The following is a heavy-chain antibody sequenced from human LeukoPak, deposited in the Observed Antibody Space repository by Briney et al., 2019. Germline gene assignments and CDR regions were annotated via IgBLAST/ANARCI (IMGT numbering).Heavy chain of an antibody. CDR1: GYSISSGYY. D-gene: IGHD3-22*01. CDR2: IYHSGST. V-gene: IGHV4-38-2*01. Sequence: SETLSLTCAVSGYSISSGYYWGWIRQPPGKGLEWIGSIYHSGSTYYNPSLKSRVTISVGTSKNQFSLKLSSVTAADTAVYYCARVSPFYYDSSGYPDYWGQGTLVTVSS. J-gene: IGHJ4*02. CDR3: ARVSPFYYDSSGYPDY.